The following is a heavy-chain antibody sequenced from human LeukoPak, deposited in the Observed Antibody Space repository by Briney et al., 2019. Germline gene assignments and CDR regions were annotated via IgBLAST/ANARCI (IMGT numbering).Heavy chain of an antibody. CDR2: ISGDGHST. Sequence: GASLRLSCAASGFTFDDYAMHWVGQAPGKGLEWVSLISGDGHSTYSSDSVKGRFNISRDNRKNSLFLQMNSLRTEDTAFYYCAKDISASVFGVASDYWGQRTLVTVPS. V-gene: IGHV3-43*02. CDR1: GFTFDDYA. CDR3: AKDISASVFGVASDY. D-gene: IGHD3-3*01. J-gene: IGHJ4*02.